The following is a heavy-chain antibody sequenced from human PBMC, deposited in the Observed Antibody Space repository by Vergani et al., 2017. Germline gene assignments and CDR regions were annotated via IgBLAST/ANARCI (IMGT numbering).Heavy chain of an antibody. Sequence: QVQLVQSGAEVKKPGASVKVSCKASGYTFTSYYMHWVRQAPGQGLEWMGIINPSGGSTSYAQKFQGRVTITADKSTSTAYMELSSLRSEDTAVYYCARSIAVAPGGMDVWGQGTTVTVSS. CDR3: ARSIAVAPGGMDV. CDR1: GYTFTSYY. D-gene: IGHD6-19*01. J-gene: IGHJ6*02. V-gene: IGHV1-46*01. CDR2: INPSGGST.